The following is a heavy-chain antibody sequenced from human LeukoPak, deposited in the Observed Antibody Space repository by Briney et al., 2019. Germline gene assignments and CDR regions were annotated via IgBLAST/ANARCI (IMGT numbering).Heavy chain of an antibody. J-gene: IGHJ4*02. V-gene: IGHV4-38-2*01. CDR3: ARSLSTAGIDY. Sequence: PSETLSLTCAVSGYSISTGRYWGWIRQPPGKGLEWIGSIYHSGSTYYNPSLKSRVTISVDTSKSHFSLTLRSVTAADTAVYYCARSLSTAGIDYWGQGTLVTVSS. D-gene: IGHD2-2*01. CDR2: IYHSGST. CDR1: GYSISTGRY.